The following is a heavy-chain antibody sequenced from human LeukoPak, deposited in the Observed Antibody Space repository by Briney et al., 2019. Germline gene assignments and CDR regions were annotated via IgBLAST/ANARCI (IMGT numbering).Heavy chain of an antibody. CDR3: ARVGIHTSSSWGSYYYYVDV. CDR2: IKSSGCPI. V-gene: IGHV3-11*04. J-gene: IGHJ6*03. Sequence: GGSLRLSCAASGFTFSDYYMSWIRPAPGKGLEWVSYIKSSGCPISYADSVKGRFTISRDNAKNSLYLQMNSLGAEDTAVYYWARVGIHTSSSWGSYYYYVDVWGKGTRVSVSS. CDR1: GFTFSDYY. D-gene: IGHD6-13*01.